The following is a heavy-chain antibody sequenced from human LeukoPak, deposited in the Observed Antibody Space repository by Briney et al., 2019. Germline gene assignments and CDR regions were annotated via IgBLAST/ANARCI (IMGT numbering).Heavy chain of an antibody. CDR2: IYYSGSN. CDR1: GGSISSYY. J-gene: IGHJ4*02. V-gene: IGHV4-59*12. D-gene: IGHD3-22*01. CDR3: GSTNYHPSLKSRVTISVDTSKNQFSLKLSSVTAADTAVYYCARAHPSEWELISDYFDY. Sequence: SETLSLTCTVSGGSISSYYWSWIRHPPGKGLEWIGYIYYSGSNNYHPSLKSRVPISGDHFKNQISQELSSADARDPALYYSGSTNYHPSLKSRVTISVDTSKNQFSLKLSSVTAADTAVYYCARAHPSEWELISDYFDYWGQGTLVTVSS.